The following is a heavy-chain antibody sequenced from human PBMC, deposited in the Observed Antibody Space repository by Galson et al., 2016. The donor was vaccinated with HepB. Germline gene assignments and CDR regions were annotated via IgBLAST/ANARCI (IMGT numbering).Heavy chain of an antibody. Sequence: SLRLSCAASGFIFSDSGIHWVRQVSGKGLEWVGRIKSKAKNYATAYAASLEGRFIVSRDDSRNMAYLQMNSLKTEDTAVYYCAREKPGSGDFDYWGQGTLVTVSS. V-gene: IGHV3-73*01. CDR3: AREKPGSGDFDY. CDR1: GFIFSDSG. D-gene: IGHD3-10*01. CDR2: IKSKAKNYAT. J-gene: IGHJ4*02.